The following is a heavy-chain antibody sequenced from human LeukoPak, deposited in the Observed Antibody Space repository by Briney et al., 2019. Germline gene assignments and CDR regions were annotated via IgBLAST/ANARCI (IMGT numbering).Heavy chain of an antibody. CDR2: IIPIFGTA. CDR1: GYTFTSYG. Sequence: SVKVSCKASGYTFTSYGISWVRQAPGQGLEWMGGIIPIFGTANYAQKFQGRVTITTDESTSTAYMELSSLRSEDTAVYYCARGTSDRGYCSSTSCYRAGGNAFDIWGQGTMVTVSS. D-gene: IGHD2-2*02. CDR3: ARGTSDRGYCSSTSCYRAGGNAFDI. J-gene: IGHJ3*02. V-gene: IGHV1-69*05.